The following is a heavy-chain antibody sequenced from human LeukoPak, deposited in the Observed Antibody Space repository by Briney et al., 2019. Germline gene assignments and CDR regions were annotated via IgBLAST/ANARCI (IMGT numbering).Heavy chain of an antibody. CDR1: GYSFTSYW. J-gene: IGHJ4*02. Sequence: GESLKISCKGSGYSFTSYWIGWVRQMPGKGLEWMGIIYPGDSDTRYSPSFQGQVTISADKSISTAYLQWSSLKASDTAMYYCASQVLWVSGSEGLFDYWGQGTLVTVAS. CDR2: IYPGDSDT. V-gene: IGHV5-51*01. CDR3: ASQVLWVSGSEGLFDY. D-gene: IGHD1-26*01.